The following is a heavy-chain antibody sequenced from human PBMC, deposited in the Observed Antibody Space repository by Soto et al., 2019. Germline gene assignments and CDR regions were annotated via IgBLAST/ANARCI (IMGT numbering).Heavy chain of an antibody. CDR1: GGTFSSYS. D-gene: IGHD2-2*02. J-gene: IGHJ6*02. Sequence: QVQLVQSGAEVKKPGSSVKVSCKASGGTFSSYSFTWVRQAPGQGLEWMGRIMPFFGIASYAQKFQGRVTITADKSTSTAYMELSSLRSEDTAVYYCARNADIGYIGLVPAAITAMDVWGRGPTVTVSS. V-gene: IGHV1-69*02. CDR2: IMPFFGIA. CDR3: ARNADIGYIGLVPAAITAMDV.